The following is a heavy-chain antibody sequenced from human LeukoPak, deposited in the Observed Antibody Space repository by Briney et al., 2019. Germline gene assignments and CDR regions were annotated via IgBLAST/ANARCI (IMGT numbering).Heavy chain of an antibody. V-gene: IGHV3-74*01. Sequence: GGALRVSCAASVFTFCAYRMHWVRPVPGKGLVWVSRINNDGTATFFADSVKGQFTISRDNAKNTLYLQMDSLRAEDTAMYYCASEILGPGITHEYWGQGTLVTVSS. CDR1: VFTFCAYR. CDR2: INNDGTAT. D-gene: IGHD3-16*01. J-gene: IGHJ4*02. CDR3: ASEILGPGITHEY.